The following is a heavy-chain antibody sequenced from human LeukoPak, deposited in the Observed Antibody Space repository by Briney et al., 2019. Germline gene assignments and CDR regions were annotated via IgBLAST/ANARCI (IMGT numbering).Heavy chain of an antibody. CDR1: GGSISSHY. V-gene: IGHV4-59*11. D-gene: IGHD3-3*01. CDR3: ARTYYDFWSGYYTNYYYYYMDV. Sequence: SETLSLTCTVSGGSISSHYWSWIRQPPGKGLEWIGYIYYRGSTNYNPSLKSRVTISVDTSKNQFSLKLSSVTAADTAVYYCARTYYDFWSGYYTNYYYYYMDVWGKGTTVTVSS. J-gene: IGHJ6*03. CDR2: IYYRGST.